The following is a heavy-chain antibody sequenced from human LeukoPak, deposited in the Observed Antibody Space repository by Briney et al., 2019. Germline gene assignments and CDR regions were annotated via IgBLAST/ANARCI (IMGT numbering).Heavy chain of an antibody. CDR3: ARGGNSGWRTPNDDY. V-gene: IGHV1-18*01. J-gene: IGHJ4*02. Sequence: GASVKVSCKASGYTFTSYDINWVRRATGQGLEWMGWSSPYNGNTNYAQKIQGRVTMTTDTSTSTAYMELRSLRSDDTAVYYCARGGNSGWRTPNDDYWGQGTLVAVSS. D-gene: IGHD6-19*01. CDR2: SSPYNGNT. CDR1: GYTFTSYD.